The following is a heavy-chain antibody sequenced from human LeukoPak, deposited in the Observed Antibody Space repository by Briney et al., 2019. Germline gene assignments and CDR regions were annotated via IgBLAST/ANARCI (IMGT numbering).Heavy chain of an antibody. V-gene: IGHV4-34*01. CDR3: ARGVGSIAADCFDF. D-gene: IGHD6-13*01. CDR1: GGSFSGYY. J-gene: IGHJ4*02. Sequence: PSETPSLTCAVYGGSFSGYYWSWIRQPPGKGREYIGEINHSGSTNYNPSLKSRGTISVDTSKNRFSLKLSSVTAADTAVYYCARGVGSIAADCFDFWGQGTLVTVSS. CDR2: INHSGST.